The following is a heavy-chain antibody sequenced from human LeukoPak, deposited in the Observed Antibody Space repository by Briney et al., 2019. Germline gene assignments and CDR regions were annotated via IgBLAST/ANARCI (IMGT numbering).Heavy chain of an antibody. D-gene: IGHD6-13*01. CDR2: INWNGDSR. V-gene: IGHV3-20*04. CDR3: ARGGSSWPLPFDY. J-gene: IGHJ4*02. Sequence: PGGSLRLSCTASGFKFDDYGMTWVRQAPGKGLEWVSDINWNGDSRGYAHSVRGRFTIYRDNSKNSLYLQMNSLRVEDAAFYYCARGGSSWPLPFDYWGQGTLVTVSS. CDR1: GFKFDDYG.